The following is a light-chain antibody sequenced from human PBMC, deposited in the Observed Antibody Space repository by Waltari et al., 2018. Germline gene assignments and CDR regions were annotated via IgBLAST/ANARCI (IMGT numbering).Light chain of an antibody. CDR1: QSVSSN. Sequence: VVMTQSPGTLSVSPGERATLSCRASQSVSSNLAWDQQKPGQAPRLLIYDASTRATGIPARFSGSGSGTEFTLTISSLQSEDFAVYYCQHYLNWPSTFGQGTRLEI. CDR2: DAS. V-gene: IGKV3-15*01. CDR3: QHYLNWPST. J-gene: IGKJ5*01.